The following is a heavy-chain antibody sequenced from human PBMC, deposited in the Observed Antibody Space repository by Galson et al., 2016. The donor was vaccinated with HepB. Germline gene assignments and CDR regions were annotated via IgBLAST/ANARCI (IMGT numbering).Heavy chain of an antibody. CDR1: GFTFSPYW. CDR3: ARDGGRASRYWGYFDY. CDR2: INTHGSEK. J-gene: IGHJ4*02. Sequence: SLRLSCAASGFTFSPYWMSWVRQAPGKGLEWVANINTHGSEKYYVDSVKGRFTISRDNAKNSLYLQMNSLRAEDRAVYFCARDGGRASRYWGYFDYWGQGTLLTVSS. V-gene: IGHV3-7*01. D-gene: IGHD2-15*01.